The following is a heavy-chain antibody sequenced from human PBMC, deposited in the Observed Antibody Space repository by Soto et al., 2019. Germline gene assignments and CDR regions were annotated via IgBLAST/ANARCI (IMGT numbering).Heavy chain of an antibody. J-gene: IGHJ5*02. CDR3: ARDVDRTSHLNWFDP. CDR2: IWYDGTTK. V-gene: IGHV3-33*01. Sequence: QVQLVESGGGVVQPGRSLRLSCEVSGFSLSGYGMHWVRQAPGKGLEWVAVIWYDGTTKNYADSVKGRFTISRDSSKTTVYLQMDSLKVEDTAVYYCARDVDRTSHLNWFDPWGQGVMVTVSS. CDR1: GFSLSGYG. D-gene: IGHD5-12*01.